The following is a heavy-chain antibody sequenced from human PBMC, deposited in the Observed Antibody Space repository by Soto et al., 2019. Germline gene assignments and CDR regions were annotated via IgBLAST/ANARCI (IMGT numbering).Heavy chain of an antibody. V-gene: IGHV4-59*01. CDR3: ARGATPVYYYYGMDV. CDR1: GGSISSYY. D-gene: IGHD2-15*01. J-gene: IGHJ6*02. CDR2: IYYSGST. Sequence: PSETLSLTCTVSGGSISSYYWSRIRQPPGKGLEWIGYIYYSGSTNYNPSLKSRVTISVDTSKNQFSLKLSSVTAADTAVYYCARGATPVYYYYGMDVWGQGTTVTVSS.